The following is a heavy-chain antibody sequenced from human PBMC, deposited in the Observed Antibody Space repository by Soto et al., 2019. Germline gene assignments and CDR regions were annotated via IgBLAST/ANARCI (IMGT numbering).Heavy chain of an antibody. CDR2: IYPGDSDT. CDR1: GYSFTSYW. CDR3: ARHAQEYDSSGYYIPYYYYGMDV. V-gene: IGHV5-51*01. J-gene: IGHJ6*02. Sequence: GESLKISCKGSGYSFTSYWIGWVRQMPGKGLEWMGIIYPGDSDTRYSPSFQGQVTISADKSISTAYLQWSSLKASDTAMYYCARHAQEYDSSGYYIPYYYYGMDVWGQGTTVTVS. D-gene: IGHD3-22*01.